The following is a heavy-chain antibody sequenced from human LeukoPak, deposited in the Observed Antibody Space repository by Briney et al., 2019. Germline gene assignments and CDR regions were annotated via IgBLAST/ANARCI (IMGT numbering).Heavy chain of an antibody. D-gene: IGHD2-21*02. CDR1: GFTFSSYA. J-gene: IGHJ4*02. V-gene: IGHV3-23*01. CDR2: ISGSGGNT. CDR3: AKDGGGVTPFDY. Sequence: TGGSLRLSCAASGFTFSSYAMSWVRQAPGKGLEGVSAISGSGGNTYYADSVKGRFTISRDNSKNTLYLQMNSLRAEEKAVYYCAKDGGGVTPFDYWGQGTLVTVSS.